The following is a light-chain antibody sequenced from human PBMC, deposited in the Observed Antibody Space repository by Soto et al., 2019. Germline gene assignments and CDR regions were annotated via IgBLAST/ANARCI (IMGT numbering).Light chain of an antibody. CDR3: HQYHSLPLT. Sequence: IQMTQSPSSLSASVGHRVTITCQASHDISNSISWYQQMPGKAPKLVIHDASSLETGVPSRLSGSGSGTEFTFTITTLQSEDIATYYCHQYHSLPLTFGGGTKGDIK. J-gene: IGKJ4*01. CDR1: HDISNS. V-gene: IGKV1-33*01. CDR2: DAS.